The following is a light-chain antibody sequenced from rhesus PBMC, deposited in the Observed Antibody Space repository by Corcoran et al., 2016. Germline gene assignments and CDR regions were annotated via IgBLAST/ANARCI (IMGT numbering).Light chain of an antibody. V-gene: IGKV2-72*02. Sequence: DIVMTQTPLSLPITPGEPASISCRSSQSLLHSNGNTYLHWYLQKPGQSPQLLFYGGSNRASGVPDRFRGNGSGTNFTLKISKVEAEDVGVYYCVQAIAFPYSFGQGTKVEIK. CDR1: QSLLHSNGNTY. J-gene: IGKJ2*01. CDR2: GGS. CDR3: VQAIAFPYS.